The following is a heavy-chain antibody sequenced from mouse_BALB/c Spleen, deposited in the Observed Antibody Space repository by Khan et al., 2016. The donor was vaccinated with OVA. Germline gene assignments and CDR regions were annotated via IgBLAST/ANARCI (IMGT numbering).Heavy chain of an antibody. CDR1: GYTFTSYT. V-gene: IGHV1-4*01. D-gene: IGHD2-14*01. CDR2: INPSNGYT. J-gene: IGHJ3*01. Sequence: VQLKQSGAELARPGASVKMSCKASGYTFTSYTIHWIKKRPGQGLEWIGYINPSNGYTNYNQKFKDKATLTTDKSSTTAYLQLSSLTSDDSVVYNCVRDGAYHRNDGWFAYWGQGTLVTVSA. CDR3: VRDGAYHRNDGWFAY.